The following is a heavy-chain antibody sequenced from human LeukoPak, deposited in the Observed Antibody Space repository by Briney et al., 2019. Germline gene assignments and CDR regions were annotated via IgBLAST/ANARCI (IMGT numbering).Heavy chain of an antibody. CDR3: ARFGDTQLRYFDRLSPGYYYYGMDV. CDR1: GFTASSNY. CDR2: IYSGGST. D-gene: IGHD3-9*01. J-gene: IGHJ6*02. V-gene: IGHV3-66*01. Sequence: GGSLRLSCAASGFTASSNYMSWVRQAPGKGLEWVSVIYSGGSTYYADSVKGRFTISRDNSKNTLYLQMNSLRAEDTAVYYCARFGDTQLRYFDRLSPGYYYYGMDVWGQGTTVTVSS.